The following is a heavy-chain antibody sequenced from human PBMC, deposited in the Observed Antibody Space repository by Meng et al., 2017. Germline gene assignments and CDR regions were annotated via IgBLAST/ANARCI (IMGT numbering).Heavy chain of an antibody. CDR3: ARGDYGDYG. CDR2: ISYDGSNK. V-gene: IGHV3-30*04. D-gene: IGHD4-17*01. J-gene: IGHJ4*02. CDR1: GFTFSSYA. Sequence: GGSLRLSCAASGFTFSSYAMHWVRQAPGKGLEWVAVISYDGSNKYYADSVKGRFTISRDNSKNTLYLQMNSLRAEETAVYYCARGDYGDYGWGQGTLVTVSS.